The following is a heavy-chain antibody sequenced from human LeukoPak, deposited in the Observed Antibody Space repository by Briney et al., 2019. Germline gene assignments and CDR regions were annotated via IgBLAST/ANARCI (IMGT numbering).Heavy chain of an antibody. CDR1: GGFITSYY. J-gene: IGHJ4*02. CDR2: IHYTGAT. Sequence: PSETLSLTCPVYGGFITSYYWSWIRQTPGRGLEWVGEIHYTGATSYNPSLKDPATISTDTSKNQFSLRLSSVTAADTAVYDCAREHILARYCFDGWGQGALVTVSS. V-gene: IGHV4-34*01. D-gene: IGHD3-9*01. CDR3: AREHILARYCFDG.